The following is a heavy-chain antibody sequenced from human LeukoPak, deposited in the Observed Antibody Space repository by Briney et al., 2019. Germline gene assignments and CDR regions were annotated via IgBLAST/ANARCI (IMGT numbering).Heavy chain of an antibody. V-gene: IGHV4-39*07. D-gene: IGHD6-13*01. CDR2: IYYSGST. CDR3: ASLSSSWDYYYGMDV. Sequence: SETLSLTCTVSGGSISSSSYYWGWIRQPPGKGLEWIGSIYYSGSTYYNPSLKSRVTISVDTSKNQFSLKLSSVTAADTAVYYCASLSSSWDYYYGMDVWGQGTTVTVSS. CDR1: GGSISSSSYY. J-gene: IGHJ6*02.